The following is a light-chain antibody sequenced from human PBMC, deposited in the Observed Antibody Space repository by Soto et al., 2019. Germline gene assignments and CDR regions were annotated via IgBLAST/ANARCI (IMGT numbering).Light chain of an antibody. CDR3: ATWDDSLNGEV. V-gene: IGLV1-44*01. CDR1: SSNIGSNT. J-gene: IGLJ2*01. Sequence: QSVLTQPPSASGTPGQRVIISCSGSSSNIGSNTVSWYQQLPGTAPKRLIYSNNQRPSGVPDRFSGSRSGTSASLAISGLHSEDEADYYCATWDDSLNGEVFGEGTKLTVL. CDR2: SNN.